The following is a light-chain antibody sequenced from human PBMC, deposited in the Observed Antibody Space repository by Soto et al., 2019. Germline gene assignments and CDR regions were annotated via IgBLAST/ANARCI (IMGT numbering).Light chain of an antibody. CDR3: QQRTNLLFT. J-gene: IGKJ3*01. CDR2: DAS. CDR1: QTVGIS. V-gene: IGKV3-11*01. Sequence: LTQSPASLSLSPGERATLSCRASQTVGISVDWYQHKPGQPPRLLIYDASKRATGIPARFGGSGSGTDFTLTISSLEPEDFAVYYCQQRTNLLFTFGPGTKVDIK.